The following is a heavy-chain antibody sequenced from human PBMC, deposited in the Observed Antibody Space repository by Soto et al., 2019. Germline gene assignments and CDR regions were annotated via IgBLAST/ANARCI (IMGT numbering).Heavy chain of an antibody. CDR2: IIPIFGTA. D-gene: IGHD6-6*01. V-gene: IGHV1-69*13. CDR3: ARIGYSSSSLGYYYYGMDV. J-gene: IGHJ6*02. Sequence: GASVKVSCKASGGTFSSYAISWVRQAPGQGLEWMGGIIPIFGTANYAQKFQGRVTITADESTSTAYMELSSLRSEDTAVYYCARIGYSSSSLGYYYYGMDVWGQGTTVTVSS. CDR1: GGTFSSYA.